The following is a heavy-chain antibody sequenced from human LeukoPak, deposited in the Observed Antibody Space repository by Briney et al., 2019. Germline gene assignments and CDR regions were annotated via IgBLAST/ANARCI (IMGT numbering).Heavy chain of an antibody. D-gene: IGHD2-2*01. CDR1: GGTFSSYA. V-gene: IGHV1-69*13. Sequence: TVKVSCKASGGTFSSYAISWVRQAPGQGLEWIGGIIPIFGTANYAQKFQGRVTITADESTSTAYMELSSLRSEDTAVYYCARGSEEQYCSSTSCYGDPYYYYGMDVWGQGTTVAVSS. J-gene: IGHJ6*02. CDR2: IIPIFGTA. CDR3: ARGSEEQYCSSTSCYGDPYYYYGMDV.